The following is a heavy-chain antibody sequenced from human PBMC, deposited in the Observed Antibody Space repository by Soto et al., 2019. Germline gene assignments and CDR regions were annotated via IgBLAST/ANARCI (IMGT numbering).Heavy chain of an antibody. Sequence: GASVKVSCKASGYTFTGYYMHWVRQAPGQGLEWMGWINPNSGGTNYAQKFQGWVTMTRDTSISTAYMELSRLRSDDTAVYYCARRRYCSSTSCPSDAFDIWGQGTMVTVSS. CDR3: ARRRYCSSTSCPSDAFDI. CDR2: INPNSGGT. V-gene: IGHV1-2*04. J-gene: IGHJ3*02. CDR1: GYTFTGYY. D-gene: IGHD2-2*01.